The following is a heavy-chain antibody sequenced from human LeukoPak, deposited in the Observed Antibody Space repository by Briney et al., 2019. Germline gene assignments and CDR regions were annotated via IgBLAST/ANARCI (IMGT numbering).Heavy chain of an antibody. V-gene: IGHV3-7*01. D-gene: IGHD1/OR15-1a*01. J-gene: IGHJ4*02. CDR3: AIAAGWEQAY. CDR2: INQDGSAR. CDR1: GFTFSTYW. Sequence: QPGGSLRLSCAAYGFTFSTYWVTWVRQAPGQGLEWVANINQDGSARHYVDSAKGRFTISRDNAKNSLYLQLSSLRAEDTAVYYCAIAAGWEQAYWGQGTLVTVSS.